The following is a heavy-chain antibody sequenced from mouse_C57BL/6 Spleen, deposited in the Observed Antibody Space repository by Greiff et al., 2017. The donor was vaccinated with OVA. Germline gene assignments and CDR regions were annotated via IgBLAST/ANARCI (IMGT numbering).Heavy chain of an antibody. D-gene: IGHD2-2*01. CDR2: LDPANGTT. Sequence: VQLKQSVAELVRPGASVKLSCTASGFNIKNTYMHWVKQSPEQGLEWIGRLDPANGTTKYAPKFQGNDNITADTAVNTAYLQLSSLTSEDTAIDYCARFGYEQAMDDWGQGTSVTVSS. CDR1: GFNIKNTY. V-gene: IGHV14-3*01. CDR3: ARFGYEQAMDD. J-gene: IGHJ4*01.